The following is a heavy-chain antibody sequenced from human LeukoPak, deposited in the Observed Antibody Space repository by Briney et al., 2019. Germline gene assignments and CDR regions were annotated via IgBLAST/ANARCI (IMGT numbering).Heavy chain of an antibody. CDR1: GFTFNSYG. Sequence: PGRSLRLSCAASGFTFNSYGMHWVRQAPGKELEWVAVIWYDGINKYYADSAKGRFTISRDNSKNTLYLQMNSLRAEDTAVYYCARNGDSSAYYVFQHWGQGTLVTVSS. V-gene: IGHV3-33*01. CDR3: ARNGDSSAYYVFQH. J-gene: IGHJ1*01. D-gene: IGHD3-22*01. CDR2: IWYDGINK.